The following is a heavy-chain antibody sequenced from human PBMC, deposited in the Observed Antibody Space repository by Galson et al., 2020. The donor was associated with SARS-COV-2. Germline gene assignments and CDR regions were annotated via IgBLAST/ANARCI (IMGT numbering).Heavy chain of an antibody. CDR1: GFTFSSYA. Sequence: GSLRLSCAASGFTFSSYAMHWVRQAPGKGLEWVAVISYDGSNKYYADSVKGRFTISRDNSKNTLYLQMNSLRAEDTAVYYCARDRSGWYLDYWGQGTLVTVSS. V-gene: IGHV3-30*04. D-gene: IGHD6-19*01. CDR3: ARDRSGWYLDY. CDR2: ISYDGSNK. J-gene: IGHJ4*02.